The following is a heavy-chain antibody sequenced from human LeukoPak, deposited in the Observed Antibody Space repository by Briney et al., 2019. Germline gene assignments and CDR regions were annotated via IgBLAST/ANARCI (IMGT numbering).Heavy chain of an antibody. Sequence: HPGGSLRLFCAASGFTFSSYAMLWVRQAPGKGLEWVAVISYDGSNKYYADSVKGRFTISRYKSKNTLYLQMNRLSAEDTAVYYCARDHRQAITIFGGVIKGVYYYYYMDVWGKGTTVTVSS. D-gene: IGHD3-3*01. CDR1: GFTFSSYA. CDR3: ARDHRQAITIFGGVIKGVYYYYYMDV. CDR2: ISYDGSNK. V-gene: IGHV3-30*01. J-gene: IGHJ6*03.